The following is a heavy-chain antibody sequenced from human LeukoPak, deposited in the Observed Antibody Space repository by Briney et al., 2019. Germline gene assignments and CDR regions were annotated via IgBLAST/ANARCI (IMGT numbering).Heavy chain of an antibody. V-gene: IGHV3-23*01. CDR1: GFTFSDYA. CDR2: IRGTGGTT. CDR3: GKDPNGDYVGAFDF. Sequence: PGGSLTLSCAASGFTFSDYALIWVRQAPGKGLEWISAIRGTGGTTYYADSVKGRCTISRDNARNKVYLQMNSLRAEDTALYFCGKDPNGDYVGAFDFWGPGTMVTVSS. J-gene: IGHJ3*01. D-gene: IGHD4-17*01.